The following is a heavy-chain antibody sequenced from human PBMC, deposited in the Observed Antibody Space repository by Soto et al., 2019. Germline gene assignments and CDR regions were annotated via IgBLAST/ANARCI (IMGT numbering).Heavy chain of an antibody. D-gene: IGHD6-19*01. Sequence: GGSLRLSCAASGVTFSSYAMSWVRQAPGKGLEWVSAISGSGGSTYYADSVKGRFTISRDNSKNTLYLQMNSLRAEDTAVYYCAKYGRSIAVAGSSSDYWGQGTLVTVSS. CDR3: AKYGRSIAVAGSSSDY. J-gene: IGHJ4*02. V-gene: IGHV3-23*01. CDR1: GVTFSSYA. CDR2: ISGSGGST.